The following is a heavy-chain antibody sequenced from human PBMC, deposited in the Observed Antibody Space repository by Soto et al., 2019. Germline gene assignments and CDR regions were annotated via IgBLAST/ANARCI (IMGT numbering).Heavy chain of an antibody. CDR2: MYPGDSDT. V-gene: IGHV5-51*01. J-gene: IGHJ4*02. Sequence: PGESMKNSWRGAGYDCNTNWFGWVRQLPGRGLEWVGIMYPGDSDTRYNPSLQGHVTLSVDVTVSTAFLQWRSLETSDTGMYFCARLPRDCNKTSCYYADHWGQGTQVTVSS. CDR1: GYDCNTNW. D-gene: IGHD3-3*01. CDR3: ARLPRDCNKTSCYYADH.